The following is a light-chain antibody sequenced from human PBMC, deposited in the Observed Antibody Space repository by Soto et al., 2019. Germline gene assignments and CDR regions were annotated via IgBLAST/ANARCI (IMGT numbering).Light chain of an antibody. CDR2: GAS. CDR3: QLYGSSPPHT. CDR1: QSVSSSY. Sequence: EIVLTQSPGTLSLSPGERATLSCRASQSVSSSYLAWYQQKPGQAPRLLIYGASSGATGIPDRFSGSGSGKVLTRTISTLEPEDFALYYWQLYGSSPPHTFGQGTKLEIK. J-gene: IGKJ2*01. V-gene: IGKV3-20*01.